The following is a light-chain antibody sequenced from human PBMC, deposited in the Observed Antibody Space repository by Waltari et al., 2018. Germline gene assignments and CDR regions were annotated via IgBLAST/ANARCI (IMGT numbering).Light chain of an antibody. J-gene: IGKJ3*01. V-gene: IGKV3-20*01. CDR3: QYYGDSPFT. Sequence: XIVLTQSPGTLSMSPGXXATLSCRASHSFVNNALACYQQKPGQAPRLLMYGASSRATGIPDRFSGSGSGTDFTLTISRLEPEDFAVYFCQYYGDSPFTFGPGTKVDLK. CDR1: HSFVNNA. CDR2: GAS.